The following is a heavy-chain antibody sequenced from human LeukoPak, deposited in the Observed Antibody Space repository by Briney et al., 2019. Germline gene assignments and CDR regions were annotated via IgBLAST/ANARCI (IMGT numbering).Heavy chain of an antibody. CDR1: GFTFSSYG. V-gene: IGHV3-30*02. CDR2: IRYDGSNK. J-gene: IGHJ4*02. Sequence: GGSLRLSCAASGFTFSSYGMHWVRQAPGKGLEWVAFIRYDGSNKYYADSVKGRFTISRDNSKNTLYLQMNSLRAEDTALYYCARVAVAGTFFYFDYWGQGTLVTVSS. D-gene: IGHD6-19*01. CDR3: ARVAVAGTFFYFDY.